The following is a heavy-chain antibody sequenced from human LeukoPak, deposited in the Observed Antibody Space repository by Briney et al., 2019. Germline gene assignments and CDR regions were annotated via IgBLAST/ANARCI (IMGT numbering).Heavy chain of an antibody. D-gene: IGHD3-22*01. CDR3: ARDLFFDSSGYDY. CDR2: ISPILGIA. J-gene: IGHJ4*02. CDR1: GGTFSSYA. V-gene: IGHV1-69*04. Sequence: ASVKVSCKASGGTFSSYAISWVRQAPGQGLEWMGRISPILGIANYAQKFQGRVTITADKSTSTAYMELSSLRSEDTAVYYCARDLFFDSSGYDYWGQGTLVTVSS.